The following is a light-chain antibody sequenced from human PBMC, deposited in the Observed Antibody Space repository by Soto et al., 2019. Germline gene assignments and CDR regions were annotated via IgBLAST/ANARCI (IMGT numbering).Light chain of an antibody. V-gene: IGKV1-5*03. J-gene: IGKJ1*01. CDR1: QTISSW. CDR2: KAS. CDR3: QQYHIYSGT. Sequence: DIQMTQSPSTLSGSVGDRVTITCRASQTISSWLAWYQQKPGKAPKLLIYKASTLASGVPSRFSGSGSGTEFTLTINSLQPDDFATYYCQQYHIYSGTCGQGTKGDIK.